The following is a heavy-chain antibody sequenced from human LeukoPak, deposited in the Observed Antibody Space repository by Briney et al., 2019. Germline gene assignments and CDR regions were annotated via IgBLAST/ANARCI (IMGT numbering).Heavy chain of an antibody. CDR1: GYTFTSYG. V-gene: IGHV1-18*01. CDR3: ARYSGWWDYFDY. J-gene: IGHJ4*02. Sequence: ASVKVSCKASGYTFTSYGISWVRQAPGQGLEWMGWISAYNGNTNYAQKFQGRVTITADESTSTAYMELSSLRSEDTAVYYCARYSGWWDYFDYWGQGTLVTVSS. CDR2: ISAYNGNT. D-gene: IGHD6-19*01.